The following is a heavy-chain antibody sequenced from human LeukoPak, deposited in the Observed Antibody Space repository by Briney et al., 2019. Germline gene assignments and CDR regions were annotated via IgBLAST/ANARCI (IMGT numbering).Heavy chain of an antibody. CDR2: INPNRGGT. Sequence: GASVKVSCKASGYTFTDQWIHWVRQAPGQGLEWLGWINPNRGGTNYAQKFEGRIAMTTDTSINTGYMEMTRLTSDDTAVYYCARAHSSLRLYHFDYWGQGTLVTVSS. J-gene: IGHJ4*02. CDR1: GYTFTDQW. V-gene: IGHV1-2*02. D-gene: IGHD6-13*01. CDR3: ARAHSSLRLYHFDY.